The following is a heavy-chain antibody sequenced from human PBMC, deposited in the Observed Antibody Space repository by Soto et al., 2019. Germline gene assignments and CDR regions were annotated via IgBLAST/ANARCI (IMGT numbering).Heavy chain of an antibody. CDR1: GYTFISYG. Sequence: ASVKVSCKASGYTFISYGISWVRQAPGQGLEWVGWMSAFTGKADYAQIFQDRVTMATDTSTSTAYMELRSLRSDDTAVYYCARDQRYHGSGYFYSDSWGQGTLVTVSS. V-gene: IGHV1-18*04. CDR2: MSAFTGKA. D-gene: IGHD4-17*01. CDR3: ARDQRYHGSGYFYSDS. J-gene: IGHJ1*01.